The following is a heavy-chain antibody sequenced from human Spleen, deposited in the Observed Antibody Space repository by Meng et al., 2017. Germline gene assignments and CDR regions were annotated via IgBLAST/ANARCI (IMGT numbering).Heavy chain of an antibody. V-gene: IGHV1-2*02. Sequence: ASFKVSCKASGYIFSAYYIHWVRQALGQGLEWMGWINPHSGNTATAKKFQGRVTLTRDTSISTASMELSRLRSDDTAVYYCAREGEDIVVVATAYGDYSGWFDPWGQGTLVTVSS. J-gene: IGHJ5*02. CDR3: AREGEDIVVVATAYGDYSGWFDP. CDR1: GYIFSAYY. CDR2: INPHSGNT. D-gene: IGHD2-15*01.